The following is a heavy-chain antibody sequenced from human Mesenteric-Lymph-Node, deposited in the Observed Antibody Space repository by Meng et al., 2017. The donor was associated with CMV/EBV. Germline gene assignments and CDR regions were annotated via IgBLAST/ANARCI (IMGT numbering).Heavy chain of an antibody. Sequence: GSLRLSCTVSGGSISGYYWSWIRQPPGKGLEWIGYIYYSGSTNYNPSLKSRVTMSVDTSKNQFSLKLSSVTAADTAVYYCARGSAVYYYDSSGYPFFDYWGQGTLVTVSS. CDR2: IYYSGST. CDR3: ARGSAVYYYDSSGYPFFDY. D-gene: IGHD3-22*01. V-gene: IGHV4-59*01. J-gene: IGHJ4*02. CDR1: GGSISGYY.